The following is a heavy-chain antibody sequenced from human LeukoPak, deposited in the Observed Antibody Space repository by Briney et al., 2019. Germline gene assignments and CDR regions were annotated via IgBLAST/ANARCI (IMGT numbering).Heavy chain of an antibody. CDR3: ASVGYDYVWGSYRLLS. D-gene: IGHD3-16*02. V-gene: IGHV4-39*01. CDR2: IYYSGST. J-gene: IGHJ5*02. Sequence: SETLSLTCTVSGGSISSSSYYWGWIRQPPGKGLAWIGSIYYSGSTYYNPSLKSRVTISVDTSKNQFSLKLSSATAADTAVYYCASVGYDYVWGSYRLLSWGQGALVTVSS. CDR1: GGSISSSSYY.